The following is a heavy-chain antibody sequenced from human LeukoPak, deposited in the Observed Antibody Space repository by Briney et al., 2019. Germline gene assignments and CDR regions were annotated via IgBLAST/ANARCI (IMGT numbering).Heavy chain of an antibody. J-gene: IGHJ4*02. CDR1: GGSITTYY. CDR3: ARMKGVVVIPTARPTFYFDY. CDR2: IYYSRGT. V-gene: IGHV4-59*08. D-gene: IGHD2-2*01. Sequence: SETLSLTCTVSGGSITTYYWSWIRQPPGKGLEWIGYIYYSRGTMYNPSLKSRVTISIDTSKNQFSLKLTSVTAADTAMYYCARMKGVVVIPTARPTFYFDYWGQGILVTVSS.